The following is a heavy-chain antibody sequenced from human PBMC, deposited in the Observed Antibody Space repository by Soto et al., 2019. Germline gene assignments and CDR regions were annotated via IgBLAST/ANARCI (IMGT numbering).Heavy chain of an antibody. Sequence: EVQLLESGGGLVQPGGSLRLSCAASGFTFSSYAMSWVRQAPGKGLEWVSAISGSGGSTYYEDSVKGRFTISRDNSKNTLYLQMNSLRAEDTAVYYCANDFITMVRGVIIQPIFGYWGKGTLVTVSS. CDR2: ISGSGGST. V-gene: IGHV3-23*01. CDR1: GFTFSSYA. CDR3: ANDFITMVRGVIIQPIFGY. J-gene: IGHJ4*02. D-gene: IGHD3-10*01.